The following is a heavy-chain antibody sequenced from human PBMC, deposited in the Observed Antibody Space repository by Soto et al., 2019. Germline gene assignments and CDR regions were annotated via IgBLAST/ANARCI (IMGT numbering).Heavy chain of an antibody. CDR2: IIPILGIA. CDR3: ARASSSWFSFDY. CDR1: GGTVSSYT. V-gene: IGHV1-69*02. D-gene: IGHD6-13*01. J-gene: IGHJ4*02. Sequence: QVQLVQSGAEVKKPGSSVKVSCKASGGTVSSYTISWVRQAPGQGLEWMGRIIPILGIANYAQKFQGRVTIPADKSTSTAYMELSSLRSEDTAVYYCARASSSWFSFDYWGQGTLVTVSS.